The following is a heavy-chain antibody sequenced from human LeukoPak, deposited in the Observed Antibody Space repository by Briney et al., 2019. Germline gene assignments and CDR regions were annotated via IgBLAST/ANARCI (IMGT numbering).Heavy chain of an antibody. D-gene: IGHD3-22*01. V-gene: IGHV1-2*02. J-gene: IGHJ4*02. CDR3: ARDVSRGDSSGYLPGN. Sequence: ASVKVSCKASGYTFTSYDINWVRQAPGQGLEWMGWINPNSGGTNYAQKFQGRVTMTRDTSISTAYMELSRLRSDDTAVYYCARDVSRGDSSGYLPGNWGQGTLVTVSS. CDR2: INPNSGGT. CDR1: GYTFTSYD.